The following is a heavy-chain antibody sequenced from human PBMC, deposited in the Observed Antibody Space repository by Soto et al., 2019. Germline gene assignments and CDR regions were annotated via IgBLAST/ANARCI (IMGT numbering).Heavy chain of an antibody. CDR3: ARGRDSSSWYYFDY. D-gene: IGHD6-13*01. V-gene: IGHV4-34*01. CDR1: GGSFSGYY. J-gene: IGHJ4*02. Sequence: QVQLQQWGAGLLKPSETLSLTCAVYGGSFSGYYWSWIRQPPGKGLEWIGEINHSGSTNYNPSLKSRVTISVDTSKNQFSLKLSSVTAADTAVYYCARGRDSSSWYYFDYWGQGTLVTVSS. CDR2: INHSGST.